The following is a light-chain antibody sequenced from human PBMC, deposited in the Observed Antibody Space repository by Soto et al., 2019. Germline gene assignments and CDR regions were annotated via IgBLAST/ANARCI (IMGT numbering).Light chain of an antibody. Sequence: EIVVTQSPGTLSLSPGERATLSCRASQSVSSTYLAWYQQKPGQAPRLLIYGASSRATGIPDRFSGSGSGTDFTLTISRLEAEDFAVYYCQQYGGSPPTFGQGTKVEIK. V-gene: IGKV3-20*01. CDR2: GAS. CDR3: QQYGGSPPT. CDR1: QSVSSTY. J-gene: IGKJ1*01.